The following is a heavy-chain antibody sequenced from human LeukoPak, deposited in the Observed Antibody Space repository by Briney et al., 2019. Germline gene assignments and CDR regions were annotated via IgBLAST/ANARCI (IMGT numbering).Heavy chain of an antibody. CDR2: IYPGDSDT. V-gene: IGHV5-51*01. J-gene: IGHJ4*02. Sequence: GESLKISCKGSGYNFPNFWIAWVRQMPGKGLEWMWIIYPGDSDTRYSPSFQGQVTISADKSISTAYLQWSSLKTSDTAMYYCARRPSVVTATADDYWGQGTLVTVSS. D-gene: IGHD2-15*01. CDR1: GYNFPNFW. CDR3: ARRPSVVTATADDY.